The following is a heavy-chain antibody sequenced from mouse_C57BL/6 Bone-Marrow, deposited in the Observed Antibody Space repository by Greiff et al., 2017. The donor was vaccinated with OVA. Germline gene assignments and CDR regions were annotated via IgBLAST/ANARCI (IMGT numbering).Heavy chain of an antibody. V-gene: IGHV2-2*01. CDR3: AIRCPLYFYAMDY. CDR2: IWSGGST. Sequence: VQLQQSGPGLVQPSQSLSITCTASGFSLTSYGVHWVRQSPGKGLEWLGVIWSGGSTDYNAAIIPRLSTSKDNSKCHVFFKMNSLQADDAAIDYCAIRCPLYFYAMDYWGQGTSVTVSS. D-gene: IGHD2-1*01. CDR1: GFSLTSYG. J-gene: IGHJ4*01.